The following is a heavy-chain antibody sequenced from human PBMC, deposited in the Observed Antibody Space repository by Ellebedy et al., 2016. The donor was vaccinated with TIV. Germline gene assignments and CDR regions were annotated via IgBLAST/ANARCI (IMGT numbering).Heavy chain of an antibody. V-gene: IGHV1-18*01. CDR1: GYTLSNYG. CDR3: AKVGDYGQGLDS. CDR2: ISTYNGNT. Sequence: ASVKVSCXASGYTLSNYGISWVRQAPGQGLEWMGWISTYNGNTYYAQKFQGRVTMTTDTSTSIVYMELRSLRSDDTAVYYCAKVGDYGQGLDSWGQGTLVTVSS. D-gene: IGHD4-17*01. J-gene: IGHJ4*02.